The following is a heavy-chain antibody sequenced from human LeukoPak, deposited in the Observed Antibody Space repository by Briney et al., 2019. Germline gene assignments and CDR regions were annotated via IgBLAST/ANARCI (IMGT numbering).Heavy chain of an antibody. V-gene: IGHV1-46*01. CDR2: INPSGGST. J-gene: IGHJ4*02. D-gene: IGHD3-3*01. CDR1: GYTFTSYY. Sequence: ASVKVSCKASGYTFTSYYMHWVRQAPGQGLEWMGIINPSGGSTSYAQKFQGRVTMTRDTSTSTVYMELSSLRSEDTAVYYCARGNRPSYYDFWSGPRSSTFDYWGQGTLVTVSS. CDR3: ARGNRPSYYDFWSGPRSSTFDY.